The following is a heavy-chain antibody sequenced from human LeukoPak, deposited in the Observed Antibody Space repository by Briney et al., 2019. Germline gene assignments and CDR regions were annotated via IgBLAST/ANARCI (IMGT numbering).Heavy chain of an antibody. CDR1: GFTFSNYA. V-gene: IGHV3-30-3*01. CDR3: ARERQGTSGWFYFDY. Sequence: PGGSLRLSCAASGFTFSNYAMDWVRQAPGKGLEWVAAISHGGSNKYYADSVKGRFTISRDTSKNTLYLQMNSLRPEDTAVYFCARERQGTSGWFYFDYWGQGTLVTVSS. D-gene: IGHD6-19*01. CDR2: ISHGGSNK. J-gene: IGHJ4*02.